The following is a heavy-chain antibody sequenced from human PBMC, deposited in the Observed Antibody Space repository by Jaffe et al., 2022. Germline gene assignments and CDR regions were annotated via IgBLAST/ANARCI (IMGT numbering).Heavy chain of an antibody. CDR1: GASITDYY. CDR3: ARASGGSPDGWFDP. D-gene: IGHD2-15*01. CDR2: AFFSGAT. Sequence: QVQLQESGPGLVKPSETLSLTCTVSGASITDYYWSWIRQPPGKGLEWIGYAFFSGATNYNPSLNRRASISVDTSKNQFSLKLISVTAADTAVYYCARASGGSPDGWFDPWGLGTLVTVSS. J-gene: IGHJ5*02. V-gene: IGHV4-59*01.